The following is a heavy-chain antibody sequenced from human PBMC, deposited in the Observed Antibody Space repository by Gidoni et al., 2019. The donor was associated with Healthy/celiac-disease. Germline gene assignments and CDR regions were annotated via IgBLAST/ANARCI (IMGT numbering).Heavy chain of an antibody. V-gene: IGHV1-18*01. CDR3: ARGYCSSTSCYTEVYYYYGMDV. Sequence: QVPLVQSGAEVKKPGASVKVSCTASGYTFTSYGVSWVRQAPGQGLEWMGWISAYNGNTNYAQKLQGRVTMTTDTSTSTAYMELRSLRSDDTAGYYCARGYCSSTSCYTEVYYYYGMDVWGQGTTVTVSS. CDR1: GYTFTSYG. D-gene: IGHD2-2*02. J-gene: IGHJ6*02. CDR2: ISAYNGNT.